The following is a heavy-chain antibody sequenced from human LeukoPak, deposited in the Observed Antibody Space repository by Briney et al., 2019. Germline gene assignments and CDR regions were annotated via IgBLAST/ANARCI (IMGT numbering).Heavy chain of an antibody. J-gene: IGHJ4*02. Sequence: GGTLRLSCAASGFTFSSHGMSWVRQAPGKGLEWVSTISGSGDNTYYADSVKGRFTISRDNSKNTLYLQMNSLRAEDTAVYYCARVTYGSGTYGAFDYWGQGTLVTVSS. V-gene: IGHV3-23*01. CDR3: ARVTYGSGTYGAFDY. CDR2: ISGSGDNT. D-gene: IGHD3-10*01. CDR1: GFTFSSHG.